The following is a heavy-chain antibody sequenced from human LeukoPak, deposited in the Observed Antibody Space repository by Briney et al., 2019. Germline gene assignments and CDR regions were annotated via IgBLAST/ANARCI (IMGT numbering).Heavy chain of an antibody. CDR2: IKGSSDNT. CDR1: GFTFNTFA. V-gene: IGHV3-23*01. D-gene: IGHD6-19*01. CDR3: AGYSSGFVYYFDY. Sequence: PWGSLRLSCAASGFTFNTFAMSWVRQAPGKGLEWVSSIKGSSDNTYYADSVKGQFTISRDNSKNTLYLQMNSLRAEDTAVYYCAGYSSGFVYYFDYWGQGTLVTVSS. J-gene: IGHJ4*02.